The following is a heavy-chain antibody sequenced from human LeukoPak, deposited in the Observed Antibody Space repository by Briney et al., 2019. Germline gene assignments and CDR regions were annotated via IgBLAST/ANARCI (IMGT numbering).Heavy chain of an antibody. Sequence: PGGSLRLSCAASGFTFSSYWMSWVRQAPGKGLEWVANIKKDGSEKYYVGSVKGRFTISRDNARNSVYLQMNSLRVEDTAVYYCARDKPSGSSAGSVFDIWGQGAMVTISP. CDR1: GFTFSSYW. CDR3: ARDKPSGSSAGSVFDI. CDR2: IKKDGSEK. J-gene: IGHJ3*02. V-gene: IGHV3-7*01. D-gene: IGHD1-26*01.